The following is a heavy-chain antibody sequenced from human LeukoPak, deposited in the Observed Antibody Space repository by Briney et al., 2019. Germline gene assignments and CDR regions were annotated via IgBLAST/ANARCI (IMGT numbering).Heavy chain of an antibody. J-gene: IGHJ4*02. Sequence: PGGSLRLSCAASGFTISSYNMNWVRQAPGQGLEWVSYISPGSSTIYYADSVKGRFTISRDNAKNSLYLQMNSLRDEDTAVYYCARSKQLDYWGQGTLVTVSS. D-gene: IGHD6-13*01. CDR3: ARSKQLDY. V-gene: IGHV3-48*02. CDR2: ISPGSSTI. CDR1: GFTISSYN.